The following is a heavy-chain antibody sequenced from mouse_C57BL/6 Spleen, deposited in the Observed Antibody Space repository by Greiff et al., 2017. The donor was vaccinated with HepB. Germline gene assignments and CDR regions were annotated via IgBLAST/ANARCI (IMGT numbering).Heavy chain of an antibody. J-gene: IGHJ1*03. CDR3: ERGRRYFDV. V-gene: IGHV1-69*01. CDR2: IDPSDSYT. Sequence: VQLQQPGAELVMPGASVKLSCKASGYTFTSYWMHWVKQRPGQGLEWIGEIDPSDSYTNYNQKFKGKSTLTVDKSSSTAYMQLSSLTSDDSAVYYCERGRRYFDVWGTGTTVTVSS. CDR1: GYTFTSYW.